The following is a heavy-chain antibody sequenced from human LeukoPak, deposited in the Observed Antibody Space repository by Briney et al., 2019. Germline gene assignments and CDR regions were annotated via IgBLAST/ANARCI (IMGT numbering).Heavy chain of an antibody. CDR3: ASATLRCSGGSCYEMDV. V-gene: IGHV1-69*10. J-gene: IGHJ6*04. Sequence: SVKVTCKASGGTLSTFALSWVRQAPGQGLEWMGGIIPILNTVNYAQKFQGRVTITADKPTSTVYMELSSLRSEDTAVYYCASATLRCSGGSCYEMDVWGKGTTVTVPS. CDR2: IIPILNTV. D-gene: IGHD2-15*01. CDR1: GGTLSTFA.